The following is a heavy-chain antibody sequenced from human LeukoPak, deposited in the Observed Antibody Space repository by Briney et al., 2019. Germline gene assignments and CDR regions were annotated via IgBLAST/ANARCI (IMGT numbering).Heavy chain of an antibody. CDR1: GFSFSNYG. CDR3: AKDRESITMIVVVTNGDAFDI. CDR2: ILYDGSNK. D-gene: IGHD3-22*01. Sequence: GGSLRLSCAASGFSFSNYGMHWVRQAPGKGLEWGAGILYDGSNKYYADSVKGRFTISRDNSKNTLYLQMNSLRAEDTAVYYCAKDRESITMIVVVTNGDAFDIWGQGTMVTVSS. J-gene: IGHJ3*02. V-gene: IGHV3-30*18.